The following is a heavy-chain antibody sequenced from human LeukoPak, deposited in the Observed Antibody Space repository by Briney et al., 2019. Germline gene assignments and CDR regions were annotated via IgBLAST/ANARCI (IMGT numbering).Heavy chain of an antibody. CDR2: ISSSSSYI. CDR3: AELGITMIGGV. Sequence: GGSLRLSCAASGFTFSNYSMNWVRQAPGKGLEWVSSISSSSSYIYYADSVKGRFTISRGNAKNSLYLQMNSLRAEDTAVYYCAELGITMIGGVWGKGTTVTISS. D-gene: IGHD3-10*02. CDR1: GFTFSNYS. V-gene: IGHV3-21*01. J-gene: IGHJ6*04.